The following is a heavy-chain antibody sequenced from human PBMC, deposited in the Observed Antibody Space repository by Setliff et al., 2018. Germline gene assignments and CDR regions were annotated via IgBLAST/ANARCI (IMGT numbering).Heavy chain of an antibody. V-gene: IGHV1-2*02. Sequence: ASVKVSCKTSGYTFNGYYVHWVRQAPGRGLEWMGWINPNTGGTNYAQKFQGRVTVTSDTSISTAYLTLTSLRSDDTAIYYCARLSASVVSPVDHWGQGTLVTVSS. CDR2: INPNTGGT. J-gene: IGHJ4*02. CDR3: ARLSASVVSPVDH. CDR1: GYTFNGYY.